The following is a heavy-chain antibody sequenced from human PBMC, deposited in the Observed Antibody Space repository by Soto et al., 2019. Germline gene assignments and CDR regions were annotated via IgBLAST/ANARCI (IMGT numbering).Heavy chain of an antibody. Sequence: QVQLVQSGAEVKKPGASVKVSCKASGYTFTSYGISWVRQAPGQGLEWMGWISAYNGNTNYAQKLQGRVTMTTDTSTXXAXMAXRSLRSDDTAVYYCARSLLGPYCSGGSCYRDRFDPWGQGTLVTVSS. CDR3: ARSLLGPYCSGGSCYRDRFDP. CDR2: ISAYNGNT. J-gene: IGHJ5*02. D-gene: IGHD2-15*01. V-gene: IGHV1-18*01. CDR1: GYTFTSYG.